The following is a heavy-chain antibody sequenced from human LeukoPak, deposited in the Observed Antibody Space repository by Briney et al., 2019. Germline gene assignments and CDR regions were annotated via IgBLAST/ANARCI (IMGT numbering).Heavy chain of an antibody. CDR3: ARDLYDYVWGSYR. V-gene: IGHV4-39*07. CDR2: IYYSGST. J-gene: IGHJ4*02. CDR1: GGSISSSSYY. D-gene: IGHD3-16*02. Sequence: PSETLSLTCTVSGGSISSSSYYWGWIRQPPGKGLEWIGSIYYSGSTYYNPSLKSRVTISVDTSKNQFSLKLSSVTAADTAVYYCARDLYDYVWGSYRWGQGTLVTVSS.